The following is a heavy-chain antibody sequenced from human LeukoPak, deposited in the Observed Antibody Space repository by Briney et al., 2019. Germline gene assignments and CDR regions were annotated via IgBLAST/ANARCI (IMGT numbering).Heavy chain of an antibody. J-gene: IGHJ5*02. CDR1: GFTFSSYA. D-gene: IGHD3-22*01. CDR2: ISGSGGST. Sequence: GGSLRLSCAASGFTFSSYAMSWVRQAPGKGLEWVSAISGSGGSTYYADSVKGRFTISRDNSKNTLYLQMNSLRAEDTAVYYCARAHYYDSSGYPNWFDPWGQGTLVTVSS. V-gene: IGHV3-23*01. CDR3: ARAHYYDSSGYPNWFDP.